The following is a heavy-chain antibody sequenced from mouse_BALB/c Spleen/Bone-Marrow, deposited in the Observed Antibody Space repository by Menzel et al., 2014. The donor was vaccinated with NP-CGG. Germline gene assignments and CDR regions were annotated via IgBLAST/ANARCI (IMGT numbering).Heavy chain of an antibody. V-gene: IGHV5-12*02. CDR3: ARQLAYAMDY. CDR1: GFTFSDYY. D-gene: IGHD4-1*01. CDR2: ITKGGGST. Sequence: EVMLVESGGGLVQPGGSLKLSCATSGFTFSDYYMYWVRQTPEKRLEWVAYITKGGGSTYYPDIVKGRFTISRDNAKNPLYLQMSRLKSEDTAMYYCARQLAYAMDYWGQGTSVTVSS. J-gene: IGHJ4*01.